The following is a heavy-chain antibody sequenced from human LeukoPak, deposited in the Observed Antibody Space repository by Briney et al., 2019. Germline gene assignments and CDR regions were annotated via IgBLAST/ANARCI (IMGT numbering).Heavy chain of an antibody. D-gene: IGHD3-16*01. V-gene: IGHV1-2*02. CDR3: APTAEAYTSWWKV. CDR1: GYKFTDDY. CDR2: INPDSGFT. Sequence: ASVTVSCKASGYKFTDDYMHWVRQAPGQGLEFMGWINPDSGFTNYAQKFKGRVTMTRDTSISTAYLEVRSLTSDDTAVYYCAPTAEAYTSWWKVWGQGTLVTVSS. J-gene: IGHJ4*02.